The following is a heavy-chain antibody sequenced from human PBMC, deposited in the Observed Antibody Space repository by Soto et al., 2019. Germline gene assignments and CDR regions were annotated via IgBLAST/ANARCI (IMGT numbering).Heavy chain of an antibody. CDR1: GYTFTSYY. V-gene: IGHV1-46*01. CDR3: ARGHPNYDSIGYYLPFDY. CDR2: INPSGGST. J-gene: IGHJ4*02. Sequence: GASVKVSCKASGYTFTSYYMHWVRQAPGQGLEWMGIINPSGGSTNYAQSFQDRVTMTRDTSTSTVYMELSSLRSEDTAVYYCARGHPNYDSIGYYLPFDYWGQGTLVTVSS. D-gene: IGHD3-22*01.